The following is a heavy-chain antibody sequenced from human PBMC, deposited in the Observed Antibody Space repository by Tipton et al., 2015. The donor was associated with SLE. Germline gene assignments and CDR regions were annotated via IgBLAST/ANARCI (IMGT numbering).Heavy chain of an antibody. J-gene: IGHJ4*02. CDR2: IDDSGNT. D-gene: IGHD6-19*01. Sequence: TLSLTCTVSGGSISSHYWSWIRQPPGKGLEWIGYIDDSGNTDYTPSLKSRVTLSVDSSKNQISLRLISVTAADTAVYYCAREQRLVLDYWGQGTLVSVSS. CDR1: GGSISSHY. V-gene: IGHV4-59*11. CDR3: AREQRLVLDY.